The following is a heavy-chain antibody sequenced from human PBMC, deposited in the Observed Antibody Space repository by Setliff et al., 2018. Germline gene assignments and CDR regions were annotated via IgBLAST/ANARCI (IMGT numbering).Heavy chain of an antibody. CDR2: IYHSGST. CDR1: GYSISSGYY. J-gene: IGHJ4*02. D-gene: IGHD5-12*01. V-gene: IGHV4-38-2*01. Sequence: PSETLSLTCAVSGYSISSGYYWGWIRQPPGKGLEWIGSIYHSGSTYYNPSLKSRVTISVDTSKNQFSLKLASVTAADTAVYYCATYGAYARHYFDYWGQGTLVTVSS. CDR3: ATYGAYARHYFDY.